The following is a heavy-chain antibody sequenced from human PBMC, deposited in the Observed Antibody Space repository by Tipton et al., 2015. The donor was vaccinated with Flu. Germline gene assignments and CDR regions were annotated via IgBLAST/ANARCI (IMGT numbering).Heavy chain of an antibody. CDR2: IYYSGST. D-gene: IGHD3-10*01. CDR1: GGSISSGGYY. CDR3: ARYTMVRGVIISYYYYGMDV. V-gene: IGHV4-31*03. Sequence: TLSLTCTVSGGSISSGGYYWSWIRQHPGKGLEWIGYIYYSGSTYYNPSLKSRVTISVDTSKSQSSLKLSSVTAADTAVYYCARYTMVRGVIISYYYYGMDVWGQGTTVTVSS. J-gene: IGHJ6*02.